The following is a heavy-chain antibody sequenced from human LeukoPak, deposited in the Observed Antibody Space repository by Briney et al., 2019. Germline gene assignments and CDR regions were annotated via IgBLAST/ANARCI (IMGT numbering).Heavy chain of an antibody. J-gene: IGHJ4*02. CDR2: IYYSGST. CDR3: ARMYSGTSYYFDY. CDR1: GGSISTYY. Sequence: SETLSLTCTVSGGSISTYYWSWIRQPPGKGLEWIGYIYYSGSTNYNPSLKSRVTTSVDTSKNQFSLKLNSVTAADTAVYYCARMYSGTSYYFDYWGQGTLVTVSS. D-gene: IGHD1-26*01. V-gene: IGHV4-59*01.